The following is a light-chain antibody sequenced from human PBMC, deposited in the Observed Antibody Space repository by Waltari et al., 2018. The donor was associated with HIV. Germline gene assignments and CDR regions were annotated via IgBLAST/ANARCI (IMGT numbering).Light chain of an antibody. CDR3: TSYAGSTFTI. CDR1: RNDVGGYDY. CDR2: QVT. Sequence: QSALTQPPSASGSPGQSVTISCPGTRNDVGGYDYVSWYQQFPGKAPKLIIYQVTKRPSGVPDRFVGSKSGSTASLTVSGLQAEDEADYYCTSYAGSTFTIFGGGTKLTVL. J-gene: IGLJ2*01. V-gene: IGLV2-8*01.